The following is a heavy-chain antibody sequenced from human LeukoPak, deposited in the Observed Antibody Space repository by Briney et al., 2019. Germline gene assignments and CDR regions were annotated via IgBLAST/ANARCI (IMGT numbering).Heavy chain of an antibody. CDR1: GGSISSYY. Sequence: SETLSLTSTVSGGSISSYYWSWIRQPPGKGLEWIGYIYYSESTNYNPSLKSRVTISVDTSNNQFSLKLSSVTAADTAVYYCARGERTTYYYDSSGYYPFDYWGQGTLVTVSS. J-gene: IGHJ4*02. CDR2: IYYSEST. CDR3: ARGERTTYYYDSSGYYPFDY. D-gene: IGHD3-22*01. V-gene: IGHV4-59*01.